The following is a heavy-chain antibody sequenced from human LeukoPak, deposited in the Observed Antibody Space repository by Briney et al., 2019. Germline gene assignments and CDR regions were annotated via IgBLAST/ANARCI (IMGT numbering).Heavy chain of an antibody. Sequence: ASVKVSCKDSGYTFTSYGISWVRQAPGQGLEWMGWISAYNGNTNYAQKLQGRVTMTTDTSTSTAYMELRSLRSDDTAVYYCARGYSSGWSTIYYYYGMDVWGQGTTVTVSS. CDR3: ARGYSSGWSTIYYYYGMDV. CDR2: ISAYNGNT. J-gene: IGHJ6*02. CDR1: GYTFTSYG. V-gene: IGHV1-18*01. D-gene: IGHD6-19*01.